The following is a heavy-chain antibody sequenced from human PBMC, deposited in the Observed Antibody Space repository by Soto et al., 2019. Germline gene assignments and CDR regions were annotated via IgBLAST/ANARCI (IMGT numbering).Heavy chain of an antibody. CDR2: ISSSSSTI. J-gene: IGHJ4*02. D-gene: IGHD3-22*01. CDR1: GFTFSSYS. V-gene: IGHV3-48*01. Sequence: EVQLVESGGGLVQPGGSLRLSCAASGFTFSSYSMNWVRQAPGKGLEWVSYISSSSSTIYYADSVKGRFTISRDNAKNSLYLQINRLRAEDTAVYYCARDSDDSSGYYLLGVYYFDYWGQGTLVTVSS. CDR3: ARDSDDSSGYYLLGVYYFDY.